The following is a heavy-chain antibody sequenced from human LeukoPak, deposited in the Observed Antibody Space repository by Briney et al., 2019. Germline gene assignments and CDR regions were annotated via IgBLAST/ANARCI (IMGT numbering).Heavy chain of an antibody. CDR2: INPSGGST. Sequence: ASVKVSCKASGYTFTSYYMHWVRQAPGQGLEWMGIINPSGGSTSYAQKLQGRVTMTRDTSTSTVYMELSSLRSEDTAVYYCAREGDVDTATWHWFDPWGQGTLVTVSS. V-gene: IGHV1-46*01. CDR3: AREGDVDTATWHWFDP. J-gene: IGHJ5*02. D-gene: IGHD5-18*01. CDR1: GYTFTSYY.